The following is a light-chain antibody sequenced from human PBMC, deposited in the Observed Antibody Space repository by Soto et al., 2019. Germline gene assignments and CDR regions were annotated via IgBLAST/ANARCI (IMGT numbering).Light chain of an antibody. J-gene: IGKJ1*01. CDR3: QQYGSSPQT. CDR1: RSVSSSY. Sequence: IVLTQSPGTLSLSPGERATLSCRASRSVSSSYLAWYQHKPGQAPRLLIYGASNRATGIPDRFSGSGSGTDFTLTISRLEPEDFAVYYCQQYGSSPQTFGQGTKVEIK. V-gene: IGKV3-20*01. CDR2: GAS.